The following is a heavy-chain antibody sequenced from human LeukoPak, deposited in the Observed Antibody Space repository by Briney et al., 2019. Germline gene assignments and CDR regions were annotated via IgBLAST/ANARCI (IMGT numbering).Heavy chain of an antibody. CDR3: AKDQGLGGGSVWGY. D-gene: IGHD2-15*01. J-gene: IGHJ4*02. CDR1: GFPFSSYW. V-gene: IGHV3-23*01. CDR2: ISGSGTNT. Sequence: PGGSLRLSCVASGFPFSSYWMTWVRQAPGKGLEWVSAISGSGTNTYYGSSVKGRFTISRDNSKNMLFLEMNSLRAEDTAVYYCAKDQGLGGGSVWGYWGQGMLITVSS.